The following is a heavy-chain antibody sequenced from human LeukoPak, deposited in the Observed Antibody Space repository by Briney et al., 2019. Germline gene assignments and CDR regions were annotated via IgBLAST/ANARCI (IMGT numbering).Heavy chain of an antibody. CDR2: IYYSGST. D-gene: IGHD3-16*01. V-gene: IGHV4-59*01. J-gene: IGHJ4*02. Sequence: PSETLSPTCTVSGGSISSYYWSWIRQPPGKGLEWIGHIYYSGSTNYNPSLKSRVTISVDTSKNQFSLKLSSVTAADTAVYYCASVDYVWGSFYWGQGTLVTVSS. CDR1: GGSISSYY. CDR3: ASVDYVWGSFY.